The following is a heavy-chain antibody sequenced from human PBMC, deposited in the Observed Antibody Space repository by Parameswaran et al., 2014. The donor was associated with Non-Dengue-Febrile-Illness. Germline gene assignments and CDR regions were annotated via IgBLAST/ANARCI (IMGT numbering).Heavy chain of an antibody. J-gene: IGHJ1*01. CDR2: IYYSGST. D-gene: IGHD3-22*01. V-gene: IGHV4-59*01. Sequence: RWIRQPPGKGLEWIGYIYYSGSTNYNPSLKSRVTISVDTSKNQFSLKLSSVTAADTAVYYCARDGVYYDSSGSREYFQHWGQGTLVTVSS. CDR3: ARDGVYYDSSGSREYFQH.